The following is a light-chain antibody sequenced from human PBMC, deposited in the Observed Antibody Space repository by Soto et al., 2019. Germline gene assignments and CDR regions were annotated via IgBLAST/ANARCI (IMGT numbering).Light chain of an antibody. CDR2: DAS. J-gene: IGKJ3*01. Sequence: EIVLTQSPATLSLSPGDRVTLSCRASQSVSNYLAWYQQKPGQPPRLLMYDASNRATGIPAKFGGSGSGTDFTLTISSLEPEDFVVYYCQQRSDWPLTFGPGTKVDIK. CDR1: QSVSNY. V-gene: IGKV3-11*01. CDR3: QQRSDWPLT.